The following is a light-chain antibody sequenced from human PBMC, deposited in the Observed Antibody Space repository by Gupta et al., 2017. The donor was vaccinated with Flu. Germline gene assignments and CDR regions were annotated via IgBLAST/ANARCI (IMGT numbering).Light chain of an antibody. CDR1: IAAVNSGHY. J-gene: IGLJ3*02. V-gene: IGLV7-46*01. Sequence: QTVVTQEPSLTVSPGGTVTLTCGSSIAAVNSGHYPYWFQQKPGQAPRTLIYDTSNKHSWTPARLSGSLLGGKVALSLPGAQHEAEADYYNLFPQSGGRVLREGAKLTVL. CDR2: DTS. CDR3: LFPQSGGRV.